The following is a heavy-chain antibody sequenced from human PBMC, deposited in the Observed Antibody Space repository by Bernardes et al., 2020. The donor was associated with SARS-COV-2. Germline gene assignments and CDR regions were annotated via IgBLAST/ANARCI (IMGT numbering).Heavy chain of an antibody. V-gene: IGHV3-74*01. J-gene: IGHJ6*02. CDR3: ATGGFGGSAPGMDA. CDR2: ITPDGSKT. CDR1: GFTFSSYW. Sequence: GGSLRLSCTASGFTFSSYWMHWGRQVPRKGLVWVSRITPDGSKTDYADSVKGRFTISRDNAKNTLYLQMNSLRAEDTGVYYCATGGFGGSAPGMDAWGQGTTVTVSS. D-gene: IGHD3-10*01.